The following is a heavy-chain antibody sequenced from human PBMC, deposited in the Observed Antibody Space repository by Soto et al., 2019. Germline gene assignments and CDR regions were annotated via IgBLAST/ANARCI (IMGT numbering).Heavy chain of an antibody. CDR3: AGREVVAGTFPWNDAFDI. CDR2: ISAYNGNT. CDR1: GYTFTSYG. D-gene: IGHD6-19*01. Sequence: QVQLVQSGAEVKKPGASVKVSCKASGYTFTSYGISWVRQAPGQGLEWMGWISAYNGNTNYAQKLQGRVTMTTDTSTSTAYMELRSLRSDDTAVYYWAGREVVAGTFPWNDAFDIWGQGTMVTVSS. J-gene: IGHJ3*02. V-gene: IGHV1-18*01.